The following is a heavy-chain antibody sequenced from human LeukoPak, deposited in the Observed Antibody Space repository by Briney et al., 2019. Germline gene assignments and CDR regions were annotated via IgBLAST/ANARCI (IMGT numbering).Heavy chain of an antibody. CDR3: ASASSHRIAAGGDY. CDR1: GFTFSNYW. CDR2: INSDGSSR. J-gene: IGHJ4*02. V-gene: IGHV3-74*01. D-gene: IGHD6-13*01. Sequence: GGFLRLSWAASGFTFSNYWMHWVRQAPGKGLVWVSRINSDGSSRNYADSVKGRFTISRDNAKNTLYLQMNSLRAEDTAVYYCASASSHRIAAGGDYWGQGTLVTVSS.